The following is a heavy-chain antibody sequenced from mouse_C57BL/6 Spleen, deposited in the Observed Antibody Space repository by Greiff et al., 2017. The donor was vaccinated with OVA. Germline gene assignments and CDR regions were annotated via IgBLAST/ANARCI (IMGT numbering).Heavy chain of an antibody. D-gene: IGHD2-3*01. Sequence: VQLQQSGPVLVKPGPSVKISCKASGFTFTDYYMHWVKQSHGKSLEWIGLVYPYTGGTSYNQKFKGKATLTVDTSSSTVYMELNSRTSEDSAVDYCARRADGYPYYFDYWGQGTTLTVSS. CDR2: VYPYTGGT. CDR1: GFTFTDYY. V-gene: IGHV1-36*01. CDR3: ARRADGYPYYFDY. J-gene: IGHJ2*01.